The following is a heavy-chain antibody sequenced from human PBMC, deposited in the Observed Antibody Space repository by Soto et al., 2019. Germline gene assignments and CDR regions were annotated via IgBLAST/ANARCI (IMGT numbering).Heavy chain of an antibody. D-gene: IGHD6-19*01. V-gene: IGHV3-23*01. Sequence: PGGSLRLSCAASGFTFSSYAMSWVRQAPGKGLEWVSGISGSGISTHYADSVKGRSTVSRDNAKNTLYLQMNSLRAEDTAVYYCARDLSGPDYWGQGTLVTVSS. CDR1: GFTFSSYA. CDR3: ARDLSGPDY. J-gene: IGHJ4*02. CDR2: ISGSGIST.